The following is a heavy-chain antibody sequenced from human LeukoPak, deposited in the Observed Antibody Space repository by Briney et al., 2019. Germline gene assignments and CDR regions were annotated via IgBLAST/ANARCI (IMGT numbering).Heavy chain of an antibody. CDR2: INHSGST. Sequence: PSETLSLTCAVYGGSFSGYYWSWIRQPPGKGLEWIGEINHSGSTNYNPSLKSRVTISVDTSKNQLSLKLSSVTAADTAVYYCRYRSGYYDFDYWGQGTLVTVSS. J-gene: IGHJ4*02. V-gene: IGHV4-34*01. CDR1: GGSFSGYY. D-gene: IGHD3-3*01. CDR3: RYRSGYYDFDY.